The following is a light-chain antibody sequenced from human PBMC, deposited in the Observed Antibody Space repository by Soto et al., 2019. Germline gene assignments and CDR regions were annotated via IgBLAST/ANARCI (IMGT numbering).Light chain of an antibody. J-gene: IGLJ2*01. CDR1: NIGSKS. CDR2: YDR. CDR3: QVWDSSSDHVV. Sequence: SYELTQPPSVSVAPGKTARITCGGNNIGSKSVDWYQQKPGQAPVLVIYYDRHRPSGIPERFAGSNSGNTATLTIGRVEAGDEADYYCQVWDSSSDHVVFGGGTKVTVL. V-gene: IGLV3-21*04.